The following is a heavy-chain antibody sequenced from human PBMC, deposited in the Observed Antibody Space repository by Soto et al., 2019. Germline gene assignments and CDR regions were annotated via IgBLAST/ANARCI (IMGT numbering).Heavy chain of an antibody. CDR1: GFIFNTYG. CDR2: ISYDGSNK. J-gene: IGHJ6*02. D-gene: IGHD2-2*01. Sequence: PGGSLRLSCAASGFIFNTYGMHWVRQAPGKGLEWVAVISYDGSNKYYAGSVKGRLTISRDNSKNTLYLQMNSLRAEDTAVYYCAKGQHCSTTSCYFYFYGMDVWGQGT. CDR3: AKGQHCSTTSCYFYFYGMDV. V-gene: IGHV3-30*18.